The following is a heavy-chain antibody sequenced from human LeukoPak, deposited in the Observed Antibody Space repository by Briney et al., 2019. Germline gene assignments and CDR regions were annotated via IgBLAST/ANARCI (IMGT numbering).Heavy chain of an antibody. CDR1: GYTLTELS. CDR2: FDPEDGET. D-gene: IGHD3-3*01. V-gene: IGHV1-24*01. CDR3: ARTTIFGVVTGPDAFDI. J-gene: IGHJ3*02. Sequence: ASVKVSCKVSGYTLTELSMHWVRQAPGKGLEWMGGFDPEDGETIYAQKFQGRVTMTEDTSTDTAYMELSSLRSEETAVYYCARTTIFGVVTGPDAFDIWGQGTMVTVSS.